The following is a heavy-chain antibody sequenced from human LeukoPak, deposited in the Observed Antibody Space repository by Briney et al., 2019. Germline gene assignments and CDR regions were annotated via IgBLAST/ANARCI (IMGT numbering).Heavy chain of an antibody. D-gene: IGHD3-16*02. CDR3: ARGRGLGVITPYSDS. CDR1: GGSTSSDH. J-gene: IGHJ4*02. CDR2: ISYRGST. V-gene: IGHV4-59*08. Sequence: SETLSLTCTASGGSTSSDHWSWIRQPPEKGLEWIGCISYRGSTNYNPSLKSRVTISVDTSKKHFSLKLTSVTAADTGIYYCARGRGLGVITPYSDSWGQGTLVTVSS.